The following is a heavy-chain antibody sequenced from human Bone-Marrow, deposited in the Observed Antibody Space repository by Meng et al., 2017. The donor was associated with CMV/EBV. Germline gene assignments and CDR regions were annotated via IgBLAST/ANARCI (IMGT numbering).Heavy chain of an antibody. CDR1: GGPSRSYA. J-gene: IGHJ4*02. V-gene: IGHV1-69*01. CDR3: ARGWGGDQEAIDY. Sequence: KASGGPSRSYAISWVGQAPGQGLEWMGVIIPIFGTRNYAQKFQGRVTITADESTTTAYMDLSSLRSEDTAVYYCARGWGGDQEAIDYWGQGTLVTVSS. D-gene: IGHD4-17*01. CDR2: IIPIFGTR.